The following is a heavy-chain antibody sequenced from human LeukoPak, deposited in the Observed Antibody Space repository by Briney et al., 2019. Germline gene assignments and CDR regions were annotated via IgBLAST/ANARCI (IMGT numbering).Heavy chain of an antibody. V-gene: IGHV3-7*03. D-gene: IGHD1-14*01. Sequence: GGSLRLSCVASGFTFTDYWMTWVRQAPGKGLEWLANIRQDGGATYYGVSARGRFTISRDNAKNSLYLQMNSLRAEDTAVYYCASFPYIRKGDGMDVWGQGTTVTVSS. CDR2: IRQDGGAT. CDR3: ASFPYIRKGDGMDV. CDR1: GFTFTDYW. J-gene: IGHJ6*02.